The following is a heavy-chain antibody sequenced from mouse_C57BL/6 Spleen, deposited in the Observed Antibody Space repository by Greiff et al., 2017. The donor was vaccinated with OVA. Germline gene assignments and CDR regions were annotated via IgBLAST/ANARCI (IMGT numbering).Heavy chain of an antibody. CDR1: GYTFTSYW. J-gene: IGHJ2*01. D-gene: IGHD2-4*01. V-gene: IGHV1-59*01. CDR3: ASCDDYDQDY. Sequence: QVQLLQPGAELVRPGTSVKLSCKASGYTFTSYWMHWVKQRPGQGLEWIGVIDPSDSYTNYNQKFKGKATLTVDTSSSTAYMQLSSLTSEDSAVYYCASCDDYDQDYWGQGTTLTVAS. CDR2: IDPSDSYT.